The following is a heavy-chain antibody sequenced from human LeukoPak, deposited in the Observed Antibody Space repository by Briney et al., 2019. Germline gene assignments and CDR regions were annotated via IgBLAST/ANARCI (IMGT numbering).Heavy chain of an antibody. CDR2: ISGYDGDT. D-gene: IGHD2-2*02. V-gene: IGHV1-18*01. CDR3: ARGGRRSGYTESDY. Sequence: ASVKVSCKTSGYTFNNYGITWVRQAPGQGLEWMGWISGYDGDTTFAQKFQGRVAMSTDTSTTTAYMEVRSLRSDDSAVYFCARGGRRSGYTESDYWGQETLVTVSS. CDR1: GYTFNNYG. J-gene: IGHJ4*02.